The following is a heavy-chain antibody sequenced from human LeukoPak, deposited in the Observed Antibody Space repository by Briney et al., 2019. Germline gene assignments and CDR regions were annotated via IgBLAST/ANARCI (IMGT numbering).Heavy chain of an antibody. V-gene: IGHV3-74*01. CDR1: GFTFRSYA. CDR2: INSDGSST. J-gene: IGHJ5*02. Sequence: QTGGSLRLSCAASGFTFRSYAMSWVRQAPGKGLEWVSRINSDGSSTSYADSVKGRFTISRDNAKNTLYLQMNSLRAEDTAVYYCARDRVRGVISNWFDPWGQGTLVTVSS. CDR3: ARDRVRGVISNWFDP. D-gene: IGHD3-10*01.